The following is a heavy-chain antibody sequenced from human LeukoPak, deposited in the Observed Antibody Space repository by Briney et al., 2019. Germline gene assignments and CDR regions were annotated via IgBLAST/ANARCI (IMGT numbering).Heavy chain of an antibody. CDR1: GFTFSSNY. CDR3: ARDWRDDYVWVSYWHAFDI. D-gene: IGHD3-16*01. V-gene: IGHV3-66*01. Sequence: GGSLRLSCAASGFTFSSNYMSWVRQAPGKGLEWVSVIYSSGSTYYADSVKGRFTISRDNSKNTLYLQMNSLRAEDTAVYYCARDWRDDYVWVSYWHAFDIWGQGTMVTVSS. CDR2: IYSSGST. J-gene: IGHJ3*02.